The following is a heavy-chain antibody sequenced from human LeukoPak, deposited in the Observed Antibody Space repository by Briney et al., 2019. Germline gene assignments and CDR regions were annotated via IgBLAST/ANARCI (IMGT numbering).Heavy chain of an antibody. Sequence: ASVKVSCKASGYTFTSYGISWVRRAPGQGLEWMGWISANKGNTNYAQKLQGRVIMTTDTSTSTAYMELRSLKSDDTAVYYCARDQIRTGTLGYWGQGTLVTVSS. CDR1: GYTFTSYG. D-gene: IGHD1-7*01. CDR2: ISANKGNT. CDR3: ARDQIRTGTLGY. V-gene: IGHV1-18*01. J-gene: IGHJ4*02.